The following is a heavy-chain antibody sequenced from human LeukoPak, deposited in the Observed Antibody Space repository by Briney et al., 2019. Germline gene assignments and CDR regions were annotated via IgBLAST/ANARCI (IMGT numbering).Heavy chain of an antibody. CDR1: GFTFSSFW. CDR2: IRQDGSEK. Sequence: LPGGSLRLSGAASGFTFSSFWMTWVRQAPGKGLEGLANIRQDGSEKYYVDSVGGRFTIARDNAKKSLFLQMTSLRAEDTAVYYCARDMRGDGFDIWGQGTMVTVSS. CDR3: ARDMRGDGFDI. D-gene: IGHD2-2*01. J-gene: IGHJ3*02. V-gene: IGHV3-7*04.